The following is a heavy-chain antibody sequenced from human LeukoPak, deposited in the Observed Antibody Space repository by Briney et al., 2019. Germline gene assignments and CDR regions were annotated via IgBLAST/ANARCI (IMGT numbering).Heavy chain of an antibody. D-gene: IGHD5-18*01. V-gene: IGHV6-1*01. Sequence: SQTLSLTCANSGDSVSSNSAAWNWIRQSPSRGLEWLGRTYYRSKWYNDYAVSVKSRITINPDTSKNQFSLQLNSVTPEDTAVYYCARDINRGLDTAMVPLDYWGQGTLVTVSS. CDR1: GDSVSSNSAA. J-gene: IGHJ4*02. CDR2: TYYRSKWYN. CDR3: ARDINRGLDTAMVPLDY.